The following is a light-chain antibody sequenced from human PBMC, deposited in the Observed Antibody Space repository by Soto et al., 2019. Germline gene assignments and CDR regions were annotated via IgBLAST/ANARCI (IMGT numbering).Light chain of an antibody. V-gene: IGKV3-20*01. Sequence: EIVLTQSPATLSLSPGERATLSCRASQSVSSYLAWYQQKPGHAPRLLIYGASNRATGIPDRFSGSGSGTDFTLTISRLEPEDFAVYYCQQYGSSGTFGQGTKVDIK. J-gene: IGKJ1*01. CDR1: QSVSSY. CDR3: QQYGSSGT. CDR2: GAS.